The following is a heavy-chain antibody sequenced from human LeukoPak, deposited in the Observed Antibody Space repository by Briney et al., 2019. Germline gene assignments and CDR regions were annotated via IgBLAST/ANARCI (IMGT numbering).Heavy chain of an antibody. J-gene: IGHJ4*02. CDR3: AGATSGEIDY. V-gene: IGHV4-34*01. CDR2: INHSGST. CDR1: GGSFSGYY. D-gene: IGHD1-26*01. Sequence: TTSETLSLTCAVYGGSFSGYYWSWIRQPPGKGLEWIGEINHSGSTNYNPSLKSRVTISVDTSKNRFSLKLSSVTAADTAVYYCAGATSGEIDYWGQGTLVTVSS.